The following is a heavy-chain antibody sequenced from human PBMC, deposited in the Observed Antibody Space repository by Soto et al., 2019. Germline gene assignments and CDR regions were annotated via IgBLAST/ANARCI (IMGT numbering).Heavy chain of an antibody. CDR1: GGTFSSYA. CDR3: ARLRVVPAAILSPYGMDV. V-gene: IGHV1-69*01. D-gene: IGHD2-2*02. CDR2: IIPIFGTA. Sequence: QVQLVQSGAEVKKPGSSVKVSCKASGGTFSSYAISWVRQAPGQGLEWMGGIIPIFGTANYAQKFQGRVTITADESTSTAYMELSSLSSEDTAVYYCARLRVVPAAILSPYGMDVWGQGTTVTVSS. J-gene: IGHJ6*02.